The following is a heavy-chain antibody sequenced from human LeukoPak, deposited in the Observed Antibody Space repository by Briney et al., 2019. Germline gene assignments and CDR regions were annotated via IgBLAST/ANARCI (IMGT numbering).Heavy chain of an antibody. V-gene: IGHV1-2*02. D-gene: IGHD3-10*01. CDR3: ARSQCVYGSGTYCDFDY. CDR1: GYTFTGYY. CDR2: INPNSGGT. Sequence: ASVKVSCKASGYTFTGYYMHWVRQAPGQGLEWMGWINPNSGGTNYAQKFQGRVTMTRDTSISTAYMELSRLRSDDTAVYFCARSQCVYGSGTYCDFDYWGQGTLVTVSS. J-gene: IGHJ4*02.